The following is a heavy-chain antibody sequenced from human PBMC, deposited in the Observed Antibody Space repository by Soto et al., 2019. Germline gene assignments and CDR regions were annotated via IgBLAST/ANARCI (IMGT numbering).Heavy chain of an antibody. D-gene: IGHD1-26*01. Sequence: QVQLVESGGGVVQPGRSLRLSCAASGFTFSSYAMHWVRQAPGKGLEWVAVISYDGSNKYYADSVKGRFTISRDNSKHTLDLQMNSLRAEDTAVYYCAREWGDSGSYYGAFDIWGQGTMVTVSS. CDR1: GFTFSSYA. CDR2: ISYDGSNK. J-gene: IGHJ3*02. CDR3: AREWGDSGSYYGAFDI. V-gene: IGHV3-30-3*01.